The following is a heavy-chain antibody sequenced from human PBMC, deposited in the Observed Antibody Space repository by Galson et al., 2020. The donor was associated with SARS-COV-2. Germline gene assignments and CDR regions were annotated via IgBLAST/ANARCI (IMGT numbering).Heavy chain of an antibody. Sequence: ASVKVSCQASGYTFTGYYMHWVRQAPGQGLEWMGWINPNSGGTKYAQKFQGWVTMTRDTSTSTAYTELSRLRSDDTAVYYCARGDYYGSGRRMEDYAFDIWGQGTMVTVSS. V-gene: IGHV1-2*04. CDR2: INPNSGGT. D-gene: IGHD3-10*01. J-gene: IGHJ3*02. CDR1: GYTFTGYY. CDR3: ARGDYYGSGRRMEDYAFDI.